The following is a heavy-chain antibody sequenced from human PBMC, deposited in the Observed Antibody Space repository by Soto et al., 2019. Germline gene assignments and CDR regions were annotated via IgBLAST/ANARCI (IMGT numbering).Heavy chain of an antibody. V-gene: IGHV4-59*01. CDR3: ARETRIVATRSNWFDP. CDR2: IYYSGST. Sequence: SETLSLTCTVSGGSISSYYWSWIRQPPGKGLEWIGYIYYSGSTNYDPSLKSRVTISVDTSKNQFSLKLSSVTAADTAVYYCARETRIVATRSNWFDPWGQGTLVTVSS. D-gene: IGHD5-12*01. J-gene: IGHJ5*02. CDR1: GGSISSYY.